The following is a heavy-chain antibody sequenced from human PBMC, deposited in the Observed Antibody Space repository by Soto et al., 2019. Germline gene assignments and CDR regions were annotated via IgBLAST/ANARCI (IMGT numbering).Heavy chain of an antibody. CDR2: IYYSGST. D-gene: IGHD3-10*01. J-gene: IGHJ4*02. V-gene: IGHV4-59*08. CDR1: GGSISSYY. Sequence: PSETLSLTCTVSGGSISSYYWSWIRQPPGKGLEWIGYIYYSGSTNYNPSLKSRVTISVDTSKNQFSLKLSSVTAADTAVYYCAGITMVRGVIIGLDYWGQGTLVTVSS. CDR3: AGITMVRGVIIGLDY.